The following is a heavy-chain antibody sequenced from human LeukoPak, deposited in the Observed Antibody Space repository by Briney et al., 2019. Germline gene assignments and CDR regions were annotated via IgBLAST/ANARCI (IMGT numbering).Heavy chain of an antibody. V-gene: IGHV4-59*01. Sequence: SENLSLTCTVSGGSISSYYWSWIRQPPGEGLEWIGYIYYSGSTNYNPSLKSRVTISVDTSKNQFSLKLSSVTAADTAVYYCARVRLTMIDYWGQGTLVTVSS. D-gene: IGHD3-22*01. CDR2: IYYSGST. CDR3: ARVRLTMIDY. CDR1: GGSISSYY. J-gene: IGHJ4*02.